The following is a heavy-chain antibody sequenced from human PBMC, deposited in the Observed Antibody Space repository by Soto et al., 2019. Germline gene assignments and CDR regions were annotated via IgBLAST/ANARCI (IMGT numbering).Heavy chain of an antibody. CDR1: GGSITSSGSA. J-gene: IGHJ4*02. Sequence: QLQLQESGPGLVKPSETLSLTCNASGGSITSSGSAWGWIRQSPGKGLEWIGTIDYSGNIYYIPYIKSRITISVDTSKKQISLKLSSVTASDTAVYYCARHIHSQGFDHYFDTWGQGTLVTVSS. D-gene: IGHD5-18*01. CDR2: IDYSGNI. V-gene: IGHV4-39*01. CDR3: ARHIHSQGFDHYFDT.